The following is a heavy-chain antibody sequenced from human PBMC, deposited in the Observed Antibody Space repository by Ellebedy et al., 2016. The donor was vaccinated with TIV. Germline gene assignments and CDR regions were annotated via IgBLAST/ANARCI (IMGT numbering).Heavy chain of an antibody. Sequence: MPSETLSLTCTVSGGSISSYYWSWIRQPPGKGLEWIGYIYYSGSTNYNPSLKSRVTISVDTSTNQFSLKLSSVTAADTAVYYCAKDNSGSRGGFDPWGQGTLVTVSS. J-gene: IGHJ5*02. CDR2: IYYSGST. CDR3: AKDNSGSRGGFDP. V-gene: IGHV4-59*01. D-gene: IGHD6-19*01. CDR1: GGSISSYY.